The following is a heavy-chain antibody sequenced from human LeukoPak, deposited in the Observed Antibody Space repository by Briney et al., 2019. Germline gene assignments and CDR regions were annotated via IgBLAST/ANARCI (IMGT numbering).Heavy chain of an antibody. V-gene: IGHV3-23*01. D-gene: IGHD6-19*01. J-gene: IGHJ5*02. CDR3: AKAGSGWYGGGYNWFDP. CDR1: GFTFSSYA. Sequence: GGSLRLSCAASGFTFSSYAMSWVRQAPGKGLEWVSAISGSGGSTYYADSVKGRFTISRDNSKNTLYLQMNSLRAEDTAVYYCAKAGSGWYGGGYNWFDPWGQGTLVTVSS. CDR2: ISGSGGST.